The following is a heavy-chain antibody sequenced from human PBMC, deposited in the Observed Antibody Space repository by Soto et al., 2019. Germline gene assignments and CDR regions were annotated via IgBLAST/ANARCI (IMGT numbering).Heavy chain of an antibody. CDR1: GNTHTEIS. V-gene: IGHV1-24*01. J-gene: IGHJ6*02. CDR2: FDPEDGET. CDR3: AKDYRGFKMNYYVMDL. D-gene: IGHD3-16*02. Sequence: ASVKPCRKVCGNTHTEISMHWVRKAPGKGHEWMGGFDPEDGETIYAQKFQGRVTMTEDTSTNTAYTELNSLRSEDTAVYHCAKDYRGFKMNYYVMDLWGQGTTVPVS.